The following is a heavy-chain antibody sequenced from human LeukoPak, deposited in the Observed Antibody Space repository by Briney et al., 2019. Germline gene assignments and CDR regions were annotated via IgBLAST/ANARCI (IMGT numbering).Heavy chain of an antibody. J-gene: IGHJ3*02. CDR3: ARDRRRELLNAFYI. D-gene: IGHD1-26*01. CDR1: GRTIRLYC. CDR2: IDCSGST. Sequence: DTQSLTCTLSGRTIRLYCWRWTPLPAEKGLECIAYIDCSGSTNYNPSLKSRLTISLDESKNQFSLKLSSVTAADTAVYYCARDRRRELLNAFYIWGQGTMVTVSS. V-gene: IGHV4-59*01.